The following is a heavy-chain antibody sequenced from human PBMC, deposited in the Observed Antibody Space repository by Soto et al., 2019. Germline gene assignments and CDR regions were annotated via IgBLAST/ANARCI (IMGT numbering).Heavy chain of an antibody. CDR1: GFDFSDFH. Sequence: GGSLRLSCAGSGFDFSDFHISWVRQAPGKGLEWISYISSSLGHTDYADSVKGRFTISRDNAKSSVFLEMSDLGSDDTAVYYCAANWNFGLNFWGQGTRVTVSS. CDR3: AANWNFGLNF. D-gene: IGHD1-1*01. J-gene: IGHJ4*02. V-gene: IGHV3-11*03. CDR2: ISSSLGHT.